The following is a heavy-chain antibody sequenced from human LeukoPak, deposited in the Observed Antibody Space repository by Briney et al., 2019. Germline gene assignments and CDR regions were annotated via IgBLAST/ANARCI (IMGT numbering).Heavy chain of an antibody. D-gene: IGHD3-10*01. J-gene: IGHJ4*02. CDR1: GFTFSNYE. CDR2: ISGSGTSI. Sequence: PGGSLRLSCATSGFTFSNYEMNWVRQAPGKGLEWVSYISGSGTSISYADPVKGRFTISRDNAKNSVYLQMNSLRGEDTAVYYCAREYPDDGDGWGYWGQGTLVTVSS. CDR3: AREYPDDGDGWGY. V-gene: IGHV3-48*03.